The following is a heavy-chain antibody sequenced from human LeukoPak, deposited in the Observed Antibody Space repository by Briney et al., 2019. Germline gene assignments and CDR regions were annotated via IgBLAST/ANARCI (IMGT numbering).Heavy chain of an antibody. V-gene: IGHV7-4-1*02. J-gene: IGHJ3*02. D-gene: IGHD2-15*01. CDR3: ARSVGEDIVVVVAVMADAFDI. CDR1: GYTFTSYA. Sequence: ASVKVSCKASGYTFTSYAMNWVRQAPGQGLEWMGWINTNTGNPTYAQGFTGRFVFSLDTSVSTAYLQISSLKAEDTAVYYCARSVGEDIVVVVAVMADAFDIWGQGTMVTVSS. CDR2: INTNTGNP.